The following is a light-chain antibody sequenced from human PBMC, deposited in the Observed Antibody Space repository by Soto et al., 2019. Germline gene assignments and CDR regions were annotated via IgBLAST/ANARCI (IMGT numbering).Light chain of an antibody. CDR1: QSVSSY. V-gene: IGKV3-11*01. J-gene: IGKJ1*01. CDR2: HAS. CDR3: QQYESSPRT. Sequence: EIVLTQSPATLSLSPGERATLSCRASQSVSSYLAWYQQKPGQAPRLLIYHASTRATGIPDRFSASGSGTDFTLTISRLEPEDFAVYYCQQYESSPRTFGQGTKVDIK.